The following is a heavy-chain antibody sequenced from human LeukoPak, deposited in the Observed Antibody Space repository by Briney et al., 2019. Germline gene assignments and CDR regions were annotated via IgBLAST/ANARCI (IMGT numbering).Heavy chain of an antibody. CDR3: AKYSRAYCGGDCYSPFDY. V-gene: IGHV3-21*01. J-gene: IGHJ4*02. Sequence: GGSLRLSCAASGFTFNTYAMNWVRQPPGKGLEWVSSISSTSTYINYTDSMKGRFTISRDKAKNSLYLQMHSLRAEDTAVYYCAKYSRAYCGGDCYSPFDYWGQGALVTVSS. D-gene: IGHD2-21*02. CDR1: GFTFNTYA. CDR2: ISSTSTYI.